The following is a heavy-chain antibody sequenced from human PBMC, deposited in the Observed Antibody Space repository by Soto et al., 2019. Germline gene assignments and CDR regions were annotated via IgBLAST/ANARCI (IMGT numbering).Heavy chain of an antibody. CDR3: ARDQYGEYGDPDVPYYYYYMDV. J-gene: IGHJ6*03. CDR2: ISSSSSTI. Sequence: PGGSLSLSCAASGFTFSSYSMNWVRQAPGKGLEWVSYISSSSSTIYYADSVKGRFTISRDNAKNSLYLQMNSLRAEDTAVYYCARDQYGEYGDPDVPYYYYYMDVWGKGTTVTVSS. V-gene: IGHV3-48*01. D-gene: IGHD4-17*01. CDR1: GFTFSSYS.